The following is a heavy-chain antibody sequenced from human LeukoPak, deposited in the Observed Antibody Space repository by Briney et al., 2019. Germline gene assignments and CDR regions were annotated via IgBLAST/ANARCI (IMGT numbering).Heavy chain of an antibody. Sequence: SVKVSCKASGGTFSSYAISWVRQAPAQGLECMGGIIPIFGTANYAQKFQGRVTITTDESTSTAYMELRGLRSEDMAVYYCARKRELTPTHDYWAQGTLVTVSS. D-gene: IGHD3-9*01. V-gene: IGHV1-69*05. CDR1: GGTFSSYA. CDR3: ARKRELTPTHDY. CDR2: IIPIFGTA. J-gene: IGHJ4*02.